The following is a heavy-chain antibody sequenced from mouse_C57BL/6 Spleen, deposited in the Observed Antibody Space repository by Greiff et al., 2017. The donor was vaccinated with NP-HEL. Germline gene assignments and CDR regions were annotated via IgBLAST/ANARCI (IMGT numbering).Heavy chain of an antibody. J-gene: IGHJ2*01. Sequence: EVQRVESGGDLVKPGGSLKLSCAASGFTFSSYGMSWVRQTPDKRLEWVATISSGGSYTYYPDSVKGRFTISRDNAKNTLYLQMSSLKSEDTAMYYCARHGAYSSGYVNFDYWGQGTTLTVSS. V-gene: IGHV5-6*01. CDR3: ARHGAYSSGYVNFDY. D-gene: IGHD3-2*02. CDR2: ISSGGSYT. CDR1: GFTFSSYG.